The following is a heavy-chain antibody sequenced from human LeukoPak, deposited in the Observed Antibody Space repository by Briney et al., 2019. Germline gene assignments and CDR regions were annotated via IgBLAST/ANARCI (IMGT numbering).Heavy chain of an antibody. Sequence: SETLSLTCAVSGYPISSGYYWGWIRQPPGKGLEWIGSIYHSGSTYYNPSLKSRVTISVDTSKNQFSLKLSSVTAADTAVYYCASGYCSSTSCSAGMDVWGKGTTVTVSS. CDR1: GYPISSGYY. CDR2: IYHSGST. J-gene: IGHJ6*04. CDR3: ASGYCSSTSCSAGMDV. V-gene: IGHV4-38-2*01. D-gene: IGHD2-2*01.